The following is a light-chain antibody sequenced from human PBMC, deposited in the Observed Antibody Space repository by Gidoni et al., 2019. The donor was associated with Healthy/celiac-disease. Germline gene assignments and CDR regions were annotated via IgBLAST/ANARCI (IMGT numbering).Light chain of an antibody. CDR3: KQYNSYST. CDR2: KAS. V-gene: IGKV1-5*03. Sequence: DIQMTQSPSTLPASVGDRVTITCRASQSISSWMAWYQQKPGKAPKLLIYKASSLESGVPSRFSGSGSGTEFNLTISSLQPDDFATYYCKQYNSYSTFGQGTKVEIK. J-gene: IGKJ1*01. CDR1: QSISSW.